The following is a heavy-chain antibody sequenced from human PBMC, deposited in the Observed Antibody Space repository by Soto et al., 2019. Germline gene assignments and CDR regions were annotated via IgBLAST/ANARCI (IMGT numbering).Heavy chain of an antibody. D-gene: IGHD2-2*01. V-gene: IGHV3-33*01. Sequence: QVQLVESGGGVVQPGRSLRLSCAASGFTFSSYGMHWVRQAPGKGLEWVALIWYDGSNKYYADSVKGRFTITRDNSKNMLYLQMNSVRAEDTAVYFCARDPVHCRSMSCYVPPGFDPWGQGTLVTVSS. CDR2: IWYDGSNK. J-gene: IGHJ5*02. CDR3: ARDPVHCRSMSCYVPPGFDP. CDR1: GFTFSSYG.